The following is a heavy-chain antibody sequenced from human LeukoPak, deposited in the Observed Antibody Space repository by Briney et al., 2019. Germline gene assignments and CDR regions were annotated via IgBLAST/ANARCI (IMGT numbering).Heavy chain of an antibody. V-gene: IGHV1-2*02. CDR3: AGGVRGSYLSAF. Sequence: ASVKVSCKTSGYTFTDFYIHWVRQAPGQGLEWLGWINPKLDGSHYAERFEGRVTLTRDTSITTAYMELSDLTHDDTAIYYCAGGVRGSYLSAFWGQGTLVTVSS. CDR2: INPKLDGS. CDR1: GYTFTDFY. J-gene: IGHJ4*02. D-gene: IGHD1-26*01.